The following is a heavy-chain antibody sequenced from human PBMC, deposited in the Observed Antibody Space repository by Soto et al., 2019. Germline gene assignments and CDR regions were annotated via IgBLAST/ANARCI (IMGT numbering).Heavy chain of an antibody. V-gene: IGHV5-10-1*01. J-gene: IGHJ4*02. CDR2: IDPSDSYS. D-gene: IGHD2-8*01. CDR1: GYEFTSYW. CDR3: ARPLYGAARTFDY. Sequence: GESLKISCKGSGYEFTSYWISWVRQMPGKGLEWMGRIDPSDSYSDYNPSFQGHVTISTDKPIATAYLQWSNLKASDSAMYYCARPLYGAARTFDYWGRGTLVTVSS.